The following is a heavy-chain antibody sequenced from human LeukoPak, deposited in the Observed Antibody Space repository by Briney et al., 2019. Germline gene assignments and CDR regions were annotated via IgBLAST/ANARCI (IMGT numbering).Heavy chain of an antibody. CDR1: GGSISSSSYY. CDR3: ARVLPHYYGSGSTSGYFDY. V-gene: IGHV4-39*07. CDR2: IYYSGYT. Sequence: SETLSLTCTVSGGSISSSSYYWGWIRQPPGKGLEWIGSIYYSGYTYYNPSLKSRVTISVDTSKNQFSLKLRSVTAADTAVYYCARVLPHYYGSGSTSGYFDYWGQGTLVTVSS. D-gene: IGHD3-10*01. J-gene: IGHJ4*02.